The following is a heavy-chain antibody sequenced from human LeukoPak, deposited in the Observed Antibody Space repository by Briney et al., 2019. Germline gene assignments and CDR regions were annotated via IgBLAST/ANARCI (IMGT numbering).Heavy chain of an antibody. CDR1: GGSFSGYY. Sequence: SETLSLTCAVYGGSFSGYYWSWIRQPPGKGLEWIGEINHSGGTNYNPSLKSRVTISVDTSKNQFSLKLSSVTTADTAVYYCARDSSGYRDYWGQGTLVTVSP. CDR3: ARDSSGYRDY. D-gene: IGHD3-22*01. J-gene: IGHJ4*02. CDR2: INHSGGT. V-gene: IGHV4-34*01.